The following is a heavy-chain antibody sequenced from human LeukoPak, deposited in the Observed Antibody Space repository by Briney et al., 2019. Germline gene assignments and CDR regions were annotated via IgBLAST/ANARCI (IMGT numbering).Heavy chain of an antibody. D-gene: IGHD6-13*01. CDR2: ISGSGGST. CDR3: AKVVDSSSWLFYNAFDI. V-gene: IGHV3-23*01. J-gene: IGHJ3*02. Sequence: PGGSLRLSCAASRFTFSSYAMNWVRQAPGKGLEWVSTISGSGGSTYYADSVKGRFTISRDNSKNTLFLQMNSLRVEDTAVYYCAKVVDSSSWLFYNAFDIWGQGTMVSVSS. CDR1: RFTFSSYA.